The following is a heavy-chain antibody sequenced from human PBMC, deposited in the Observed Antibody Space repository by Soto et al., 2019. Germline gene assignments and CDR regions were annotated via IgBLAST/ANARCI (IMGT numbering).Heavy chain of an antibody. V-gene: IGHV3-48*02. CDR1: GFTFNSFG. CDR2: INSGSKGI. Sequence: GGSLRLSCAASGFTFNSFGMNWVRQAPGKGLELVSYINSGSKGIYYADSVKGRFTISRDNAQNSLFLQMNSLRDEDTAVYYCARDLWDTPERDVDYWGQGTLVTVSS. D-gene: IGHD5-18*01. J-gene: IGHJ4*02. CDR3: ARDLWDTPERDVDY.